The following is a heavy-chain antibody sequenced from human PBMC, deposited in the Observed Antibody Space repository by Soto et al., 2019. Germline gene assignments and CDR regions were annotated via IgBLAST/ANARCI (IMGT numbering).Heavy chain of an antibody. V-gene: IGHV3-74*01. CDR2: VNSDGDTT. D-gene: IGHD3-16*01. CDR3: ASNYAYAEGYYFYGIDV. CDR1: GFTFRNYW. Sequence: GGSLRLSCAASGFTFRNYWMHWVRQAPGKGLVWVSRVNSDGDTTYYAENVKGRFAISRDNAKNTLHLQMNSLGAEDTAVYYCASNYAYAEGYYFYGIDVWGQGTTVTVSS. J-gene: IGHJ6*02.